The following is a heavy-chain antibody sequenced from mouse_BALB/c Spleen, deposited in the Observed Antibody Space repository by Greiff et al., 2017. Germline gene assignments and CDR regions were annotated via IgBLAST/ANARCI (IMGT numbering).Heavy chain of an antibody. Sequence: VQLQQSGPELVKPGASVKMSCKASGYTFTSYVMHWVKQKPGQGLEWIGYINPYNDGTKYNEKFKGKATLTSDKSSSTAYMELSSLTSEDSAVYYCASGGNSLLRLDYFDYWGQGTTLTVSS. CDR3: ASGGNSLLRLDYFDY. CDR2: INPYNDGT. CDR1: GYTFTSYV. J-gene: IGHJ2*01. D-gene: IGHD1-2*01. V-gene: IGHV1-14*01.